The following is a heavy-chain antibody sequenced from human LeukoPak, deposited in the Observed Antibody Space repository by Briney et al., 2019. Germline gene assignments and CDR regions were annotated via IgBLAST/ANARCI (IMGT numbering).Heavy chain of an antibody. CDR1: RGSISSYY. Sequence: SETLSLTCTVCRGSISSYYWSWIRQPPGKGLEGIGYIYYSGSTNYNPSLKSRVTISVDTSKNQFSLKLSSVTAADTAVYYCAVGAMDDYYYYGMDVWGQGTTVTVSS. CDR3: AVGAMDDYYYYGMDV. CDR2: IYYSGST. V-gene: IGHV4-59*08. D-gene: IGHD5-18*01. J-gene: IGHJ6*02.